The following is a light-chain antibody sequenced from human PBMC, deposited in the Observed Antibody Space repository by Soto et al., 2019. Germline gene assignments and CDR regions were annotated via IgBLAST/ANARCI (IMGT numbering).Light chain of an antibody. CDR1: QSISIW. V-gene: IGKV1-5*03. CDR3: QQYKSSST. CDR2: KAS. J-gene: IGKJ1*01. Sequence: DIQMTQSPSTLSASVGARVPITCRASQSISIWLAWYQQKPGKAPNLLINKASSLQSEVPSRFSGSGSGTEFTLTITSLQPDDFGVYYCQQYKSSSTFGQGTKVDIK.